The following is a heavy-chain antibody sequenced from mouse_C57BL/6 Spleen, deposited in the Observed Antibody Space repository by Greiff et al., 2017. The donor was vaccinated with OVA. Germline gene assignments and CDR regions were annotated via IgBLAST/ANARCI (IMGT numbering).Heavy chain of an antibody. Sequence: QVQLQQPGAELVMPGASVKLSCKASGYTFTSYWMHWVKQRPGQGLEWIGEIDPSDSYTNYTQKLKGTSTLTVDKSSSTAYMQRSSLTSEDSAVYYWARWGGPAWFAYWGQGTLVTVSA. D-gene: IGHD3-1*01. V-gene: IGHV1-69*01. CDR1: GYTFTSYW. CDR3: ARWGGPAWFAY. CDR2: IDPSDSYT. J-gene: IGHJ3*01.